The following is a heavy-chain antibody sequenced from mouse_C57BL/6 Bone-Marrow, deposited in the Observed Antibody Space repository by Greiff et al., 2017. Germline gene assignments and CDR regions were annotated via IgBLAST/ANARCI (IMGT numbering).Heavy chain of an antibody. D-gene: IGHD1-1*01. V-gene: IGHV1-39*01. CDR2: INPNYGTT. CDR3: ERERITAVVAAFAY. Sequence: EVQLQESGPELVKPGASVKISCKASGYSFTDYNMNWVKQSTGKSLEWIGVINPNYGTTSYNQKFKGKATLTVDQSSSTAYMQLNSLTSEDSAVYYGERERITAVVAAFAYWGQGTLVTVSA. J-gene: IGHJ3*01. CDR1: GYSFTDYN.